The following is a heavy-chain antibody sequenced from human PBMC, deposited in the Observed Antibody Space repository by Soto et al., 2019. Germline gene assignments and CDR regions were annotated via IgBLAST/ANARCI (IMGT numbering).Heavy chain of an antibody. Sequence: SETLSLTCAVYGGSFSGYYWSWIRQPPGKGLEWIGEINHSGSTNYNPSLKSRVTISVDTSKNQFSLKLSSVTAADTAVYYCARGRIDTMVRGVYFRFDYWGQGTLVTVSS. J-gene: IGHJ4*02. D-gene: IGHD3-10*01. V-gene: IGHV4-34*01. CDR3: ARGRIDTMVRGVYFRFDY. CDR2: INHSGST. CDR1: GGSFSGYY.